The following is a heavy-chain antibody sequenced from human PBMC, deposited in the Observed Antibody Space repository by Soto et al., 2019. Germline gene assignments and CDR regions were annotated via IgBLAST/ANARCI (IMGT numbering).Heavy chain of an antibody. CDR1: GFTFISYA. CDR3: AKTSSGRHYYYYGMDV. J-gene: IGHJ6*02. Sequence: GSVSLSCSASGFTFISYAMSWVRDAAVKGVECVSAISGSGGSTYYADSVKGRFTISRDNSKNTLYLQMNSLRAEDTAVYYCAKTSSGRHYYYYGMDVWGQGTTVTVSS. V-gene: IGHV3-23*01. D-gene: IGHD2-15*01. CDR2: ISGSGGST.